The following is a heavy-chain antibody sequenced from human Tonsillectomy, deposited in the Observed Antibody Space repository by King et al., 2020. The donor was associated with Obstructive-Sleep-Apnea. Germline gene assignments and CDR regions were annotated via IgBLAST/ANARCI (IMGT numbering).Heavy chain of an antibody. CDR1: GFTFSSYS. CDR3: ARESHIAAATEYYYSGLDV. D-gene: IGHD6-13*01. CDR2: ISSTSSYI. V-gene: IGHV3-21*01. J-gene: IGHJ6*02. Sequence: VQLVESGGGLVKPGGSLRLSCAASGFTFSSYSMNWVRQAPGKGLEWVSYISSTSSYIYYADSVKGRFTISRDNDKNSMYLQVSSPSAEDTAVYYCARESHIAAATEYYYSGLDVWGQGTTVTVSS.